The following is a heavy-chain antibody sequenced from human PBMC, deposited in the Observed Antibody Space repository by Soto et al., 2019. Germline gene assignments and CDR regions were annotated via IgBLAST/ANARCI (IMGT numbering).Heavy chain of an antibody. V-gene: IGHV2-5*02. CDR2: IYWDDDK. J-gene: IGHJ5*02. CDR3: AHIPNYYQYDWFDP. D-gene: IGHD3-16*01. CDR1: GFSLTTRGVG. Sequence: QITFKESGPTLVKPTQTLTLTCTFSGFSLTTRGVGVGWIRQPPGKALECLALIYWDDDKRYSPSLQSRLSITKDTYKNQVVLTMTNVDPVDTDTYYCAHIPNYYQYDWFDPWGQGTLVSVSS.